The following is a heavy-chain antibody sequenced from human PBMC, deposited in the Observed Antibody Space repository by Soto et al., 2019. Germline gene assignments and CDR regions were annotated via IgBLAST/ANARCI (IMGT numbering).Heavy chain of an antibody. Sequence: QVQLQESGPGLVKPSDTLSLPCTVSGGSISSYYWSWIRQPPRKGLEWIVYIYYSGSTNSNPSLKSRVPISVATSKDQFSLKRSSVTAADTAVYYCAIVRRYSSGWYSHYYYGMDVCGHGTTFAVSS. CDR3: AIVRRYSSGWYSHYYYGMDV. CDR1: GGSISSYY. J-gene: IGHJ6*02. D-gene: IGHD6-19*01. V-gene: IGHV4-59*01. CDR2: IYYSGST.